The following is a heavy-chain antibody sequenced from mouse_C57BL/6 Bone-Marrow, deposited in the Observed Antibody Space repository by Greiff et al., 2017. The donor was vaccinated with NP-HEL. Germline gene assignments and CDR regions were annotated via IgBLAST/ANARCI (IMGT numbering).Heavy chain of an antibody. CDR3: ARPTVVSLYWYFDV. V-gene: IGHV1-18*01. J-gene: IGHJ1*03. CDR1: GYTFTDYN. CDR2: INPNNGGT. Sequence: VQLQQSGPELVKPGASVKIPCKASGYTFTDYNMDWVKQSHGKSLEWIGDINPNNGGTIYNQKFKGKATLTVDKPSSTAYMELRSLTSEDTAVYYCARPTVVSLYWYFDVWGTGTTVTVSS. D-gene: IGHD1-1*01.